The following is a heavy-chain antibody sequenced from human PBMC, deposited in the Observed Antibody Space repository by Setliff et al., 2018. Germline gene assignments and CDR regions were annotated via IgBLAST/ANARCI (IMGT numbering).Heavy chain of an antibody. D-gene: IGHD3-10*01. CDR2: VRFDGSYK. Sequence: CAASGFVFGPYGMHWVRQAPGKGLDWVASVRFDGSYKVYADSVKGRFTISRDNSENTLFLQMTSLRPEDTGVYYCVKVKKPLIRGSGFDYWGRGTLVTVSS. CDR1: GFVFGPYG. J-gene: IGHJ4*02. V-gene: IGHV3-30*02. CDR3: VKVKKPLIRGSGFDY.